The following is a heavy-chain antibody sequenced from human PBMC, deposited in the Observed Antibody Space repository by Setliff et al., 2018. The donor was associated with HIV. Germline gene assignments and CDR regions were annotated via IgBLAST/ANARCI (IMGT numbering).Heavy chain of an antibody. Sequence: SVKVSCKASGFTFSSSAIHWVRQARGQRLEWIGWIVVDSGDTNYAQKFQNRVALTRDVSTRTAYMELRSLRYEDTAVYYCATLVRGVAPFDDWGQGTLVTVSS. CDR1: GFTFSSSA. CDR3: ATLVRGVAPFDD. D-gene: IGHD3-10*01. J-gene: IGHJ4*02. V-gene: IGHV1-58*02. CDR2: IVVDSGDT.